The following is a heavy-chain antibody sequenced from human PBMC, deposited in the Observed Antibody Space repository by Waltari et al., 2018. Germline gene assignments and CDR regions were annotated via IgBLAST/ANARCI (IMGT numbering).Heavy chain of an antibody. J-gene: IGHJ4*02. CDR2: IYHSGST. CDR3: ARRIVGGYVYYFDY. Sequence: QVQLQESGPGLVKPSETLSFTWAVSGYSISSGYYWGWIRQPPGKGLEWIGSIYHSGSTYSNPSLKSRVTLSVDTSKNQFSLKLSSVTAADTAVYYWARRIVGGYVYYFDYWGQGTLVTVSS. D-gene: IGHD5-12*01. CDR1: GYSISSGYY. V-gene: IGHV4-38-2*01.